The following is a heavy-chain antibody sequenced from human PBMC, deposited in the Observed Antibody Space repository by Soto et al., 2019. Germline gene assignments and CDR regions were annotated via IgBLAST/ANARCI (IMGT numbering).Heavy chain of an antibody. V-gene: IGHV4-59*08. CDR3: ARHASRILYYFDF. CDR2: IYFSGSA. D-gene: IGHD2-2*02. CDR1: GGSVNNYY. J-gene: IGHJ4*02. Sequence: SETLSLTCTVSGGSVNNYYWSWIRQSPGKGLEWIGYIYFSGSANYNPSLKSRVAMSVDTSTNQFSLRLDAVTAADTAVYYCARHASRILYYFDFWGQGTLVTVSS.